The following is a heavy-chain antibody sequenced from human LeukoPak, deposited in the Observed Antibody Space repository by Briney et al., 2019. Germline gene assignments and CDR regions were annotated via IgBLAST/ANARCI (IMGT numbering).Heavy chain of an antibody. J-gene: IGHJ4*02. Sequence: NSSETLSLTCTVSGGSISSSSYYWGWIRQPPGKGLEWIGSIYYSGSTYYNPSLKSRVTISVDTSKNQFPLKLSSVTAADTAVYYCASEAAAAPEYWGQGTLVTVSS. D-gene: IGHD6-13*01. CDR2: IYYSGST. CDR3: ASEAAAAPEY. CDR1: GGSISSSSYY. V-gene: IGHV4-39*06.